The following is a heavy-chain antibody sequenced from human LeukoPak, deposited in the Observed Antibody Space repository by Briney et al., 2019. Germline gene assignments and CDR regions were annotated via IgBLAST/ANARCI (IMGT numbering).Heavy chain of an antibody. D-gene: IGHD3-22*01. CDR2: MWSDGSKT. V-gene: IGHV3-33*08. CDR1: GFTFSSYA. Sequence: PGGSLRLSCAASGFTFSSYAMSWVRQAPGKGLELVALMWSDGSKTSYADYVKGRFTISRDISRNTLYLQMNSLRAEDTALYYCARDADTSAFYWYFDLWGRGTLVTVSS. CDR3: ARDADTSAFYWYFDL. J-gene: IGHJ2*01.